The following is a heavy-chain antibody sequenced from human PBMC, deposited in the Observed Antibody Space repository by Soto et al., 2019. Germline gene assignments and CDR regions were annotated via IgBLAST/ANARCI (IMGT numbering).Heavy chain of an antibody. CDR2: IYYSGST. D-gene: IGHD3-22*01. CDR3: ARHKGWYYYDSSGYSRGQYDY. J-gene: IGHJ4*02. Sequence: SETLSLTCTVSGGSISSGGYYWSWIRQHPGKGLEWIGYIYYSGSTYYNPSLKSRVTISVDTSKNQFSLKLSSVTAADTAVYYCARHKGWYYYDSSGYSRGQYDYWGQGTLVTVSS. CDR1: GGSISSGGYY. V-gene: IGHV4-31*03.